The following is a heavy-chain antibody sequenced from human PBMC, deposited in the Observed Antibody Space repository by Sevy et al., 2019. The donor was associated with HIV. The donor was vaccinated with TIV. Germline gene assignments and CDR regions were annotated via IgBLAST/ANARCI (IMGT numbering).Heavy chain of an antibody. J-gene: IGHJ3*02. D-gene: IGHD2-15*01. CDR3: ARQDIVLSWDAFDI. CDR2: MHHSGST. Sequence: SETLSLTCTVSGASVSVYYWSWIRQSPGKGLEWIAYMHHSGSTNYAPSLKSRVTISVDTSKNQFSLRLRSVTAADTAMYYCARQDIVLSWDAFDIWGKGTMVTVSS. V-gene: IGHV4-59*02. CDR1: GASVSVYY.